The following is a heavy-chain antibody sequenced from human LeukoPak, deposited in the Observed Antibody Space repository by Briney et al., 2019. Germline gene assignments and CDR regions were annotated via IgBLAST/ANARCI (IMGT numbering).Heavy chain of an antibody. CDR1: GYSVSSNNAA. Sequence: SHTLSLTCSISGYSVSSNNAAWNWIRQPPSRGLEWLGSTYCRSKWYNDDAVSVKPRIAINPDTSKNQFSLQLNSVTPEDRAVYYGARAKGRIPLFDYGGEGTLVTVSS. CDR2: TYCRSKWYN. J-gene: IGHJ4*02. CDR3: ARAKGRIPLFDY. V-gene: IGHV6-1*01.